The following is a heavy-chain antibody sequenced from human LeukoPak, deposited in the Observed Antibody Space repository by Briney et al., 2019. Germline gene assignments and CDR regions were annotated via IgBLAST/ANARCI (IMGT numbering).Heavy chain of an antibody. J-gene: IGHJ4*02. CDR1: GFTFSSYA. Sequence: PGGSLRLSCAASGFTFSSYAMHWVRQAPGKGLEWVAVISYDGGNKYYADSVKGRFTIPRDNSKNTLYLQMNSLRAEDTAVYYCARGPMIRQLWLYYFDYWGQGTLVTVSS. D-gene: IGHD5-18*01. V-gene: IGHV3-30-3*01. CDR2: ISYDGGNK. CDR3: ARGPMIRQLWLYYFDY.